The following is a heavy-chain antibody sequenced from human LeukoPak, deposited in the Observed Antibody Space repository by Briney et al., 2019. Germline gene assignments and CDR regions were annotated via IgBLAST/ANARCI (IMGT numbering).Heavy chain of an antibody. CDR3: ATTGGYYGSGSYCDY. CDR2: ISYDGSNK. CDR1: GFTFSSYA. Sequence: GGSLRLSCAASGFTFSSYAMHWVRQAPGKGLEWVAVISYDGSNKYYADSVKGRFTISRDNSKNTLYLQMNSLRAEDTAVYYCATTGGYYGSGSYCDYWGQGTLVTVSS. J-gene: IGHJ4*02. D-gene: IGHD3-10*01. V-gene: IGHV3-30*04.